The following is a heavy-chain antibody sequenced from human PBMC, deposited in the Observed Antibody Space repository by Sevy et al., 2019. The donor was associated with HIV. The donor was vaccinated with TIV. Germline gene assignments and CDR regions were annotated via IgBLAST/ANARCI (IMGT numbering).Heavy chain of an antibody. J-gene: IGHJ3*02. CDR3: AKDLAFIVGDAFDI. CDR1: GFTFRNYA. CDR2: ISGGDDST. V-gene: IGHV3-23*01. Sequence: GGSLRLSCAASGFTFRNYAMTWVRQTPGKGLQWVSAISGGDDSTYYADSVKGRFTISRDNSTNTLYLQMNSLRAEDTAVYYCAKDLAFIVGDAFDIWGQGTLVTVSS. D-gene: IGHD1-26*01.